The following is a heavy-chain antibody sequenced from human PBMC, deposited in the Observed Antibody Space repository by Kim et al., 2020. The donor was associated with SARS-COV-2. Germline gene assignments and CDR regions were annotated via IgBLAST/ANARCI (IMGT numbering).Heavy chain of an antibody. Sequence: GGSLRLSCAASGFTFSSYAMSWVRQAPGKGLEWVSAISGSGGSTYYADSVKGRFTISRDNSKNTLHLQMNSLRAEDTAVYYCAKGGGVVVAAAYSSGWYPGNWGQGTLVTVSS. CDR1: GFTFSSYA. J-gene: IGHJ4*02. CDR2: ISGSGGST. V-gene: IGHV3-23*01. CDR3: AKGGGVVVAAAYSSGWYPGN. D-gene: IGHD6-19*01.